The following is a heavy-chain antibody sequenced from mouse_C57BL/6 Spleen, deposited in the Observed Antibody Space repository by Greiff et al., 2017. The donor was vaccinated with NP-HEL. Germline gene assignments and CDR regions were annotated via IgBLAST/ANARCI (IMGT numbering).Heavy chain of an antibody. Sequence: QVQLQQPGAELVKPGASVKMSGKASGYTFTSYWITWVKQRPGQGLEWIGDIYPGSGSTNYNEKFKSKATLTVDTSSSTAYMQLSSLTSEDSAVYYCARRYDYDVAWFAYWGQGTLVTVSA. CDR2: IYPGSGST. J-gene: IGHJ3*01. CDR1: GYTFTSYW. D-gene: IGHD2-4*01. CDR3: ARRYDYDVAWFAY. V-gene: IGHV1-55*01.